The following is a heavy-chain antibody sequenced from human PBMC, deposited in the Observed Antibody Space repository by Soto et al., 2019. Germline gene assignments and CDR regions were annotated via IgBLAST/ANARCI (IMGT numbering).Heavy chain of an antibody. CDR1: GCSFSPNY. J-gene: IGHJ4*02. CDR3: ARHCPDIVAAITWGYYFDY. CDR2: IYYGGTT. V-gene: IGHV4-59*08. Sequence: SETLSLTCTVSGCSFSPNYWSWIRQPPGKGLEWVGYIYYGGTTSYNPSLKSRVTISLETSKSQLSLRLASVTAADTAVYYCARHCPDIVAAITWGYYFDYWGQGTLVTVSS. D-gene: IGHD5-12*01.